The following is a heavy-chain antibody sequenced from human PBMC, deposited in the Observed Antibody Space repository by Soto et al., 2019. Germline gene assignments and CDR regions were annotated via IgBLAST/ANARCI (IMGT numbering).Heavy chain of an antibody. CDR2: IYSSGRT. CDR1: GGSTSGNY. Sequence: QVQLQESGPGPVKASETLSLTCTLSGGSTSGNYWSWIRQPAGKGLEWIGRIYSSGRTHYNPSLKSRVTRSVSTNHFALKLNSVTAADTAVYYCARDFDVNTALDYWYFDLWGRGTLVTVSS. J-gene: IGHJ2*01. CDR3: ARDFDVNTALDYWYFDL. D-gene: IGHD5-18*01. V-gene: IGHV4-4*07.